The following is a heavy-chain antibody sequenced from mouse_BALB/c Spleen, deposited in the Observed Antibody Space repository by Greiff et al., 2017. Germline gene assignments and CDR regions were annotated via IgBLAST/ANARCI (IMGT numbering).Heavy chain of an antibody. CDR2: INPGSGGT. Sequence: VKVVESGAELVRPGTSVKVSCKASGYAFTNYLIEWVKQRPGQGLEWIGVINPGSGGTNYNEKFKGKATLTADKSSSTAYMQLSSLTSDDSAVYFCARYYGNYWYFDVWGAGTTVTVSS. V-gene: IGHV1-54*03. D-gene: IGHD2-1*01. J-gene: IGHJ1*01. CDR1: GYAFTNYL. CDR3: ARYYGNYWYFDV.